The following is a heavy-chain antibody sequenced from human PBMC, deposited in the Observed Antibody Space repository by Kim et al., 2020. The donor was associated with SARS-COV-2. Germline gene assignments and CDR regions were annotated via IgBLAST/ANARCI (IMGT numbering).Heavy chain of an antibody. Sequence: GGSLRLSCAASGLSISDYWVSWVRQAPGKGLEWVGNIKQDASEKLYVDSVKGRFTISRDNAKNSLYLQMNSLRVEDTAVYYCAAAGLDYWGQGTLVTVSS. V-gene: IGHV3-7*01. D-gene: IGHD6-13*01. CDR2: IKQDASEK. CDR3: AAAGLDY. J-gene: IGHJ4*02. CDR1: GLSISDYW.